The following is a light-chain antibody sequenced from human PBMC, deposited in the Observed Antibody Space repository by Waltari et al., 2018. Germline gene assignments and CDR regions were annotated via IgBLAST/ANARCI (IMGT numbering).Light chain of an antibody. J-gene: IGLJ2*01. V-gene: IGLV2-11*01. Sequence: QSALTQPRPVSGSPGQSVTISCTGTTSDGGGYHLVSWYQQHPGKAPNFMIYDVSERPSGVPDRFSGSKSGNTASLTISGLQAEDEADYYCCSYAGSYNLVFGGGTKLTVL. CDR2: DVS. CDR3: CSYAGSYNLV. CDR1: TSDGGGYHL.